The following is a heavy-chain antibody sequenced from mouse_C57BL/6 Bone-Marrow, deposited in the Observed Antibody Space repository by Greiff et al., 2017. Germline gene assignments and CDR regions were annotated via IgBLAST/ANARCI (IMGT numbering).Heavy chain of an antibody. V-gene: IGHV14-4*01. J-gene: IGHJ4*01. CDR1: GFNIKDDY. CDR2: IDPENGDT. Sequence: VQLQQSGAELVRPGASVKLSCTASGFNIKDDYMHWVKQRPEQGLEWIGWIDPENGDTEYASKFQGKATITADTSSNTAYLQLSSLTSEDTAVYYCTTPVYSAMDYWGQGTSVTVSS. CDR3: TTPVYSAMDY.